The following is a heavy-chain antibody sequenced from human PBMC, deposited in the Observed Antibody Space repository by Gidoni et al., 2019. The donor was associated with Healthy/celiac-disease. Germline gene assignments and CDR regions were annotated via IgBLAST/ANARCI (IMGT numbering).Heavy chain of an antibody. Sequence: EVQLVQSGAEVKKPGESRKICGKGCGYSFASYWIGWVRQMPGKGLEWMGIIYPGDSDTRYRPSFQGQVTISADKSISTAYLQWSSLKASDTAMYYCARTSSIAALFDYWGQGTLVTVSS. D-gene: IGHD6-6*01. J-gene: IGHJ4*02. CDR1: GYSFASYW. CDR3: ARTSSIAALFDY. CDR2: IYPGDSDT. V-gene: IGHV5-51*01.